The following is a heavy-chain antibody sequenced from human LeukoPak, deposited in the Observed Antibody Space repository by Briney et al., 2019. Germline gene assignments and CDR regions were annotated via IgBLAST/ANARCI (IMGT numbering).Heavy chain of an antibody. Sequence: PGGSRRLSCAASGFTFNTYAMSWVRQAPGQGLEWVSGISASGGGTDYADSVKGRFTISRDNSKNTLYLQMNNLRAEDTAVYYCAKERSSSRPYNWFDPWGQGVLVTVSS. D-gene: IGHD6-13*01. CDR2: ISASGGGT. CDR1: GFTFNTYA. V-gene: IGHV3-23*01. J-gene: IGHJ5*02. CDR3: AKERSSSRPYNWFDP.